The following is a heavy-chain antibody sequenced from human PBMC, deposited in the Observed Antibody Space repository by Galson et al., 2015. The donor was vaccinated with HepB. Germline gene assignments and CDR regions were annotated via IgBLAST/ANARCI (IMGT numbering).Heavy chain of an antibody. Sequence: CAISGDSVSSNSAAWNWIRQSPSRGLEWLGRTYYRSKWYNDYAVSVKSRITINPDTSKNQFSLQLNSVTPEDTAVYYCAREEQQLARRLYGFDYWGQGTLVTVSP. CDR3: AREEQQLARRLYGFDY. J-gene: IGHJ4*02. CDR2: TYYRSKWYN. V-gene: IGHV6-1*01. D-gene: IGHD6-13*01. CDR1: GDSVSSNSAA.